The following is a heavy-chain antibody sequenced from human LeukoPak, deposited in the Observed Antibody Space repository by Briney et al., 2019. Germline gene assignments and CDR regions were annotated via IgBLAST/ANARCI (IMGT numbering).Heavy chain of an antibody. CDR2: ISSSSTYI. CDR3: TTVYGSGSLYGMDV. Sequence: GGSLRLSCAASGFTFSSSTMTWVRQSPGKGLEWVSSISSSSTYIYYADSVKGRFIISRDNAKNSLYLQMNSLRAEDTAVFYCTTVYGSGSLYGMDVWGQGTTVTVSS. D-gene: IGHD3-10*01. CDR1: GFTFSSST. J-gene: IGHJ6*02. V-gene: IGHV3-21*01.